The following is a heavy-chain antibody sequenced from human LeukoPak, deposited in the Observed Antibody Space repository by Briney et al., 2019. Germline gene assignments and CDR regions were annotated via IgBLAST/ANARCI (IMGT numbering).Heavy chain of an antibody. Sequence: SQTLSLTCTVSGGSISSGGYYWSWIRQHPGKGLEWIVYIYYSGSTYYNPSLKSRVTISVDTSKNQFSLKLSSVTAADTAVYYCARDPAYDSSGYYYFDYWGQGTLVTVSS. CDR3: ARDPAYDSSGYYYFDY. CDR1: GGSISSGGYY. V-gene: IGHV4-31*03. D-gene: IGHD3-22*01. CDR2: IYYSGST. J-gene: IGHJ4*02.